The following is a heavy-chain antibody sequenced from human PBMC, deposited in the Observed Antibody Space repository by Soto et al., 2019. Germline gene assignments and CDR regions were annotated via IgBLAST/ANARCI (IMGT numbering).Heavy chain of an antibody. Sequence: GGSLRLSCAASGFSFSSYGMHWVRQAPGKGLEWVAVISYDGSNKYYADSVKGRFTISRDNSKNTLYLQMNSLRAEDTAVYYCAKSSLRFLESSVDYWGQGTLVTVSS. CDR3: AKSSLRFLESSVDY. CDR2: ISYDGSNK. V-gene: IGHV3-30*18. D-gene: IGHD3-3*01. CDR1: GFSFSSYG. J-gene: IGHJ4*02.